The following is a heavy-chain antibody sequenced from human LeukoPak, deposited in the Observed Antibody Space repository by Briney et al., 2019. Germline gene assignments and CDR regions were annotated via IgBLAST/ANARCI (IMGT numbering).Heavy chain of an antibody. V-gene: IGHV1-69*05. CDR1: GGTFSSYA. Sequence: ASVKVSCKASGGTFSSYAISWVRQAPGQGLEWMGGIIPIFGTANYAQKFQGRVTITTDESTSTAYMELSSLRSEDTAVYYCARDQPDIVVVPGGGWFDPWGQGTLVTVSS. J-gene: IGHJ5*02. CDR2: IIPIFGTA. CDR3: ARDQPDIVVVPGGGWFDP. D-gene: IGHD2-2*01.